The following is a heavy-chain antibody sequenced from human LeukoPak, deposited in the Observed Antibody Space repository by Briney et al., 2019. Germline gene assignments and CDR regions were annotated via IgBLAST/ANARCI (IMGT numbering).Heavy chain of an antibody. CDR2: IKEDGTET. CDR1: GFMFSSNW. CDR3: AKEGRSLQTY. V-gene: IGHV3-7*03. D-gene: IGHD5-24*01. Sequence: GGSLRLSCAASGFMFSSNWMSWVRLAPGKGLEWVANIKEDGTETYYVDSVKGRFTISRDNARNSLYLQMNSLRVEDTAVYYCAKEGRSLQTYWGQGTLVTVSS. J-gene: IGHJ4*02.